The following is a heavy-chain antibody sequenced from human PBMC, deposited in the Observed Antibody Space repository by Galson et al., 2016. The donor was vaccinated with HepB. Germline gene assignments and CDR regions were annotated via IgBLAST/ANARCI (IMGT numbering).Heavy chain of an antibody. CDR1: GGSLSTFF. D-gene: IGHD4-11*01. Sequence: SETLSLTCSVSGGSLSTFFWSWFRQAPGKGLEWIGYVHYSGETHYNPSLKSRVTMSLDTSKNQFSLKLNSVTAADTAVYFCAREWYSNFYFDFWGQGALVTVSS. CDR3: AREWYSNFYFDF. V-gene: IGHV4-59*01. CDR2: VHYSGET. J-gene: IGHJ4*02.